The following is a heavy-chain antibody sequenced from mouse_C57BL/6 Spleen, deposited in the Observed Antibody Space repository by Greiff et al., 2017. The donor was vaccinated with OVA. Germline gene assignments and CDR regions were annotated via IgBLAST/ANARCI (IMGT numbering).Heavy chain of an antibody. CDR3: ARAEATMITTAYYFDY. J-gene: IGHJ2*01. D-gene: IGHD2-4*01. CDR2: ISYDGSN. V-gene: IGHV3-6*01. Sequence: EVKLMESGPGLVKPSQSLSLTCSVTGYSITSGYYWNWIRQFPGNKLEWMGYISYDGSNNYNPSLKNRISITRDTSKNQFFLKLNSVTTEDTSTYYCARAEATMITTAYYFDYWGQGTTLTVSS. CDR1: GYSITSGYY.